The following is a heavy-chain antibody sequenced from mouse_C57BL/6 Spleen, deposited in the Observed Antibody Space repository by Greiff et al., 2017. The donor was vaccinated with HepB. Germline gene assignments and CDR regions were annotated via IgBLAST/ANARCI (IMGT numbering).Heavy chain of an antibody. J-gene: IGHJ2*01. CDR2: ISDGGSYT. CDR1: GFTFSSYA. D-gene: IGHD4-1*01. V-gene: IGHV5-4*01. Sequence: EVKLMESGGGLVKPGGSLKLSCAASGFTFSSYAMSWVRQTPEKRLEWVATISDGGSYTYYPDNVKGRFTISRDNAKNNLYLQMSHLKSEDTAMYYCARDRGRTGSFDYWGQGTTLTVSS. CDR3: ARDRGRTGSFDY.